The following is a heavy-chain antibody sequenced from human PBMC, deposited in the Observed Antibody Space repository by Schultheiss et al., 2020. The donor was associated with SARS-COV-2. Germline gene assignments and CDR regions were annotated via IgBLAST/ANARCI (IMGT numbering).Heavy chain of an antibody. CDR3: ARFAINYDSSGYYYFDY. D-gene: IGHD3-22*01. CDR2: IKQDGSEK. V-gene: IGHV3-7*01. J-gene: IGHJ4*02. Sequence: GGSLRLSCAASGFTFSSYWMSWVRQAPGKGLEWVANIKQDGSEKYYVDSVKGRFTISRDNSKNTLYLQMNSLRAEDTAVYYCARFAINYDSSGYYYFDYWGQGTLVTVSS. CDR1: GFTFSSYW.